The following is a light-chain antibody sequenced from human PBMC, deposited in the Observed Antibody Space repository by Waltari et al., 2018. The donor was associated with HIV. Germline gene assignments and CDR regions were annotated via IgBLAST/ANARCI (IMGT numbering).Light chain of an antibody. Sequence: EMVMTQSPATLSVSPGERATLSCRASQSVSSNLAWYHQRPGQAPRLLIYGTSTRATGSPARFSGSGSGTEFTLTISSLQSEDFAVYYCQQYNNWPPLFGPGTKVDIK. J-gene: IGKJ3*01. CDR1: QSVSSN. CDR3: QQYNNWPPL. CDR2: GTS. V-gene: IGKV3-15*01.